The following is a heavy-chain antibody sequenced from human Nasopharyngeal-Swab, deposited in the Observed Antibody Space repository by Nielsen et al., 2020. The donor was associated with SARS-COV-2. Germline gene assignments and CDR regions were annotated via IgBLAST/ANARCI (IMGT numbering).Heavy chain of an antibody. V-gene: IGHV3-74*01. D-gene: IGHD3-9*01. CDR2: INSDGSST. Sequence: WIRQPPGKGLVWVSRINSDGSSTSYADSVKGRFTISRDNAKNTLYLQMNSLRAEDTAVYYCAREGSFRYFDWLLYPLYYGMDVWGQGTTVPSP. J-gene: IGHJ6*02. CDR3: AREGSFRYFDWLLYPLYYGMDV.